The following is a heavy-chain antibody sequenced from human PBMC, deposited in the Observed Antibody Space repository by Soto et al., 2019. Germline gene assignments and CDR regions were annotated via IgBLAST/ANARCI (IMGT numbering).Heavy chain of an antibody. CDR3: ARVSLDIAVAGTDYYYYGMDA. D-gene: IGHD6-19*01. CDR2: TYYRSKWYN. V-gene: IGHV6-1*01. Sequence: PSQTLSLTCAISGDSVSSNSAAWNWIRQSPSRGLEWLGRTYYRSKWYNDYAVSVKSRITINPDTSKNQFSLQLNSVTPEDTAVYYCARVSLDIAVAGTDYYYYGMDAWGQGPTVTVS. J-gene: IGHJ6*02. CDR1: GDSVSSNSAA.